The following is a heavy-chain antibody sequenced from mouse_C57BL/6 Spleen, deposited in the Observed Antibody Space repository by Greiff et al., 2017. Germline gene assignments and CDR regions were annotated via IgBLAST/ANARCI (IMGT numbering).Heavy chain of an antibody. Sequence: EVQLQQSGPVLVKPGASVKMSCKASGYTFTDYYMNWVKQSHGKSLEWIGVINPYNGGTSYNQKFKGKATLTVDKSSSTAYMELNSLTSEDSAVYYCARGKIYYGNCVGYFDVWGTGTTVTVSS. CDR1: GYTFTDYY. CDR3: ARGKIYYGNCVGYFDV. CDR2: INPYNGGT. V-gene: IGHV1-19*01. J-gene: IGHJ1*03. D-gene: IGHD2-1*01.